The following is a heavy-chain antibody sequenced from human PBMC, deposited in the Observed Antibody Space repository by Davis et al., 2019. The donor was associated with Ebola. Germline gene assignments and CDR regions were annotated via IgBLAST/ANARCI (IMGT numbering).Heavy chain of an antibody. CDR3: ARGTSGSFDY. D-gene: IGHD2-2*01. J-gene: IGHJ4*02. V-gene: IGHV1-18*01. Sequence: QNLQGRVTMTTDTSTSTAYMELRSLRSDDTAVYFCARGTSGSFDYWGQGTLVTVSS.